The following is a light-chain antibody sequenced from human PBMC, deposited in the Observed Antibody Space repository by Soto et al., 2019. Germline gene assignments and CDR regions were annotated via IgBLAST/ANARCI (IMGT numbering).Light chain of an antibody. J-gene: IGKJ3*01. CDR1: QSVLYSSNNNNY. CDR3: QQYYSTPFT. Sequence: DIVMTQSPDSLAVSLGERATINCKSSQSVLYSSNNNNYLAWYQQKPGQPPKLLIYWASTRESGVPDRFSGSGSGTDFTLTISSLRAEDVAVYYCQQYYSTPFTFGPGTKVDI. V-gene: IGKV4-1*01. CDR2: WAS.